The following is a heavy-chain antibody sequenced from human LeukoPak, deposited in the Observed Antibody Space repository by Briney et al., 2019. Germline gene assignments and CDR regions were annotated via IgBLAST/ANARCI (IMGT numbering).Heavy chain of an antibody. CDR1: GFTFSSYS. Sequence: GGSLRLSCAASGFTFSSYSMNWVRQAPGQGLEWVSSIRSSSSYIYYADSVKGRFTISRDNAKNSLYLQMNSLRAEDTALYYCAGWVDIVARLSGAFDIWGQGTMVTVSS. CDR3: AGWVDIVARLSGAFDI. J-gene: IGHJ3*02. D-gene: IGHD5-12*01. V-gene: IGHV3-21*04. CDR2: IRSSSSYI.